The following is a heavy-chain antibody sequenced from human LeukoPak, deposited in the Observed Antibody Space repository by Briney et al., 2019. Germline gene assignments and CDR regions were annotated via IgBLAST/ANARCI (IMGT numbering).Heavy chain of an antibody. D-gene: IGHD6-19*01. J-gene: IGHJ4*02. CDR2: TGNKANSYTT. CDR1: GFTFSDHY. V-gene: IGHV3-72*01. CDR3: ARGNTSAWYPFGC. Sequence: PGGSLRLSCAASGFTFSDHYMDWVRQAPGKGLEWVGRTGNKANSYTTEYAASVKGRFTISRDDSKNSLFLQMNSLKSEDTAVYYCARGNTSAWYPFGCWGQGTLVTVSS.